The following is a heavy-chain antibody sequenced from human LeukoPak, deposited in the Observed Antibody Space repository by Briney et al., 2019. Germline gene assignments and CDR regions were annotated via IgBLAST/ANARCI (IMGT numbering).Heavy chain of an antibody. J-gene: IGHJ6*03. Sequence: GGSLRLSCAASGFTVSSNYMSWVRQAPGKGLEWVSVIYSGGSTYYADSVKGRFTISRDNSKNTLYLQMNSLRAEDTAVYYCARDHGYGDYVAIYYYYMDVWGKGTTVTVSS. V-gene: IGHV3-66*01. D-gene: IGHD4-17*01. CDR1: GFTVSSNY. CDR3: ARDHGYGDYVAIYYYYMDV. CDR2: IYSGGST.